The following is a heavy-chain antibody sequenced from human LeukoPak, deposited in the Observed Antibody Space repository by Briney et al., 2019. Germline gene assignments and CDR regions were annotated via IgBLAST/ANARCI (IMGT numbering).Heavy chain of an antibody. CDR1: GYSISSGYY. CDR2: IYATGST. D-gene: IGHD5-24*01. CDR3: ARSGGGSRLYSNFDY. Sequence: SETLSLTCTVSGYSISSGYYWGWIRQPPGKGLEWIGSIYATGSTYYNPSLKSRVTISMDTSKNEFSLKLSSVTAADTAVYYCARSGGGSRLYSNFDYWGQGTLVTVSS. J-gene: IGHJ4*02. V-gene: IGHV4-38-2*02.